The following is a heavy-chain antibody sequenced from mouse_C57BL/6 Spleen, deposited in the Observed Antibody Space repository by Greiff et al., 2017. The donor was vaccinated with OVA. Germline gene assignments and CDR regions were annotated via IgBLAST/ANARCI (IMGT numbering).Heavy chain of an antibody. J-gene: IGHJ2*01. CDR2: IHPNSGST. Sequence: QVQLQQPGAELVKPGASVKLSCKASGYTFTSYWMHWVKQRPGQGLEWIGMIHPNSGSTNYNEKFKSKATLTVDKSSSTAYMQLSSLTSEDSAVYYGARFITTVYYVDYWGQGTTLTVSS. V-gene: IGHV1-64*01. CDR3: ARFITTVYYVDY. D-gene: IGHD1-1*01. CDR1: GYTFTSYW.